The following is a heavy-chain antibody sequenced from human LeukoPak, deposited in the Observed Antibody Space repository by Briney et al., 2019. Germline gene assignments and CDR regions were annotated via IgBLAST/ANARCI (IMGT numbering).Heavy chain of an antibody. J-gene: IGHJ4*02. CDR2: VNQDGNNK. CDR1: EFTFSDYW. CDR3: ARILGGDEGADY. Sequence: GVSLRLSCAASEFTFSDYWMTWVRQAPGKGLEWVANVNQDGNNKNYVESVKGRFTISRDSAKNSLYLQMNSLRAEDTAVYYCARILGGDEGADYWGQGTLVTVSS. D-gene: IGHD1-26*01. V-gene: IGHV3-7*01.